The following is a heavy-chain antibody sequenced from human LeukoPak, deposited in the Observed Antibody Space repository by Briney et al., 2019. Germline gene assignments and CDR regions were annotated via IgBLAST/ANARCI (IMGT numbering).Heavy chain of an antibody. CDR2: IRNDESYK. J-gene: IGHJ3*02. CDR3: AKGSSRSAAIKGDAFDI. V-gene: IGHV3-30*02. CDR1: GFSFSGYG. Sequence: PGGSLRLSCAASGFSFSGYGMHWVRQAPGKGLERVAFIRNDESYKYYADSVTGRFTISRDNSKNTLYLQMNSLRAEDTAVCYCAKGSSRSAAIKGDAFDIWGQGTMVTVFS. D-gene: IGHD3-10*01.